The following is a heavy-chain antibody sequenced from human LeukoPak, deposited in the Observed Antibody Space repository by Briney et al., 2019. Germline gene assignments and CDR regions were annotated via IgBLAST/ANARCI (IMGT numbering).Heavy chain of an antibody. CDR2: ISDDESNK. Sequence: PGRSLRLSCAASGFTFSNFGMHWVRQAPGKGLEWVAVISDDESNKYYAGSVKGRFTISRDNSKNTLYLQMSSLRAEDTAIYCGAKDLDMAALAFVFDYWGQGTMVTVPS. CDR1: GFTFSNFG. J-gene: IGHJ4*02. V-gene: IGHV3-30*18. CDR3: AKDLDMAALAFVFDY. D-gene: IGHD3-3*02.